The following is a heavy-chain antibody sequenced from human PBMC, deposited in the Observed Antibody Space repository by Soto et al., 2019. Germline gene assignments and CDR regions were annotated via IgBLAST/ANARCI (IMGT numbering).Heavy chain of an antibody. D-gene: IGHD6-13*01. CDR1: GFDFNTYG. J-gene: IGHJ5*02. CDR3: AKDSSVTAAGSGGWFDP. CDR2: ISFDGGNQ. V-gene: IGHV3-30*18. Sequence: QVQLVQSGGGVVQPGRSLRLSCAASGFDFNTYGLHWVRQAPGKALEWVAGISFDGGNQYYADSVKGRFTISRDKSNNTLYLQMNSLGAEDTATYYCAKDSSVTAAGSGGWFDPWGQGTLVIVSS.